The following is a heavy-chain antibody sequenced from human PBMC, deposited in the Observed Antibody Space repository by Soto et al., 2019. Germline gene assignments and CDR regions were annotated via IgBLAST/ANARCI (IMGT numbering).Heavy chain of an antibody. CDR3: ARDTPRLLWFGELKGAYGMDV. D-gene: IGHD3-10*01. J-gene: IGHJ6*02. CDR2: ISAYNGNT. CDR1: GYTFTSYG. Sequence: GASVKVSCKASGYTFTSYGISWVRQAPGQGLEWMGWISAYNGNTNYAQKLQGRVTMTPDTSTSTAYMELRSLRSDDTAVYYCARDTPRLLWFGELKGAYGMDVWGQGTTVTVSS. V-gene: IGHV1-18*01.